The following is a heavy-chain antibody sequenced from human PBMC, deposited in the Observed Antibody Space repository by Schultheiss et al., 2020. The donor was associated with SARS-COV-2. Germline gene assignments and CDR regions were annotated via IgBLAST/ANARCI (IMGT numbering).Heavy chain of an antibody. J-gene: IGHJ4*02. CDR2: IRSKAYGGTT. Sequence: GGSLRLSCTTSGFTFDDNVMSGARQAPGKGLEWVGFIRSKAYGGTTEYAASVKGRFTISRDDSKSIAYLQMNSLKTEDTAVYYCTSSSWYLYFDYWGQGTLVTVSS. CDR1: GFTFDDNV. CDR3: TSSSWYLYFDY. D-gene: IGHD6-13*01. V-gene: IGHV3-49*04.